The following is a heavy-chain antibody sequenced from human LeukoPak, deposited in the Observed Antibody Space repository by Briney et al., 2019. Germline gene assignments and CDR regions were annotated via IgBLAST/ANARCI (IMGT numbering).Heavy chain of an antibody. CDR3: ARATVTSYYYYGMDV. Sequence: ASVKVSCKASGGTFSSYAISWVRQAPGQGLEWLGWINPNSGGTNYAQKFQGWVTMTRDTSISTAYMELSRLRSDDTAVYYCARATVTSYYYYGMDVWGQGTTVTVSS. V-gene: IGHV1-2*04. CDR2: INPNSGGT. J-gene: IGHJ6*02. CDR1: GGTFSSYA. D-gene: IGHD4-17*01.